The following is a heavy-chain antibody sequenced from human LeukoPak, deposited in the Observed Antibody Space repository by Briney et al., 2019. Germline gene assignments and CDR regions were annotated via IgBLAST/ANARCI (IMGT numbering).Heavy chain of an antibody. CDR1: GYTFTSYA. D-gene: IGHD6-13*01. Sequence: ASVKVSCKASGYTFTSYAINWVRQATGQGLEWMGWMNPNSGNTGYAQKFQGRVTMTRNTSISTAYMELSSLRSEDTAVYYCARDPDRIAAAGTPTTDYWGQGTLVTVSS. CDR2: MNPNSGNT. J-gene: IGHJ4*02. V-gene: IGHV1-8*01. CDR3: ARDPDRIAAAGTPTTDY.